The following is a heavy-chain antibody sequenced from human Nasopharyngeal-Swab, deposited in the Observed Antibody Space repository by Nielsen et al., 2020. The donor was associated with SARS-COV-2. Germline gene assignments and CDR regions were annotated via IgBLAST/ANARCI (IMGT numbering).Heavy chain of an antibody. CDR1: GFTFSNAW. CDR3: NTGDYYGSGSYLTFDY. Sequence: GESLKISCAASGFTFSNAWMNWVRQAPGKGLEWVGRIKSKTDGGTTDYAAPVKGRFSISRDDSKNTLYLQMNGLKTEDTAVYYCNTGDYYGSGSYLTFDYWGQGTLVTVSS. V-gene: IGHV3-15*01. J-gene: IGHJ4*02. D-gene: IGHD3-10*01. CDR2: IKSKTDGGTT.